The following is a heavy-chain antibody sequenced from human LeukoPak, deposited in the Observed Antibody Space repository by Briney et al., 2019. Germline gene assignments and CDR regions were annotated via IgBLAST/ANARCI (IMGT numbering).Heavy chain of an antibody. Sequence: PGGSLRLSCAASGFTFSSYAMSWVRQAPGKGLEWVSAISGSGGSTYYADSVKGRFTISRDNSKNTLYLQMNSLRAEDTAVYYCAKSADYGDYASHYNWFDPWGQGTLVTVSS. D-gene: IGHD4-17*01. CDR1: GFTFSSYA. V-gene: IGHV3-23*01. CDR3: AKSADYGDYASHYNWFDP. J-gene: IGHJ5*02. CDR2: ISGSGGST.